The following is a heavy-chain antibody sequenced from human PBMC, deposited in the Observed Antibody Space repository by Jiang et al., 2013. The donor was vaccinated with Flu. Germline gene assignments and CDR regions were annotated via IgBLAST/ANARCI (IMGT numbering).Heavy chain of an antibody. Sequence: LVQPGGSLRLSCAASGFTFSSYSMNWVRQAPGKGLEWVSYISSSSSTIYYADSVKGRFTISRDNAKNSLYLQMNSLRAEDTAVYYCARRVLLSGMDVWGQGTTVTVSS. D-gene: IGHD3-10*01. CDR1: GFTFSSYS. V-gene: IGHV3-48*01. CDR2: ISSSSSTI. J-gene: IGHJ6*02. CDR3: ARRVLLSGMDV.